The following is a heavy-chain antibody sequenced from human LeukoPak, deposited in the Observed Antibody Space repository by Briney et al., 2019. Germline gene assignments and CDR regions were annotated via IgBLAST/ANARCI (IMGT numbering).Heavy chain of an antibody. CDR3: ARDRASSWPFDY. V-gene: IGHV3-21*01. CDR1: GFTFSTYT. CDR2: ISGSTKYI. D-gene: IGHD6-13*01. J-gene: IGHJ4*02. Sequence: GGSLRLSCAASGFTFSTYTMNWVRQAPGKGLEWVSSISGSTKYIYYADSLKGRFTISRDNAKNSLYLEMNSLRAEDTAVYYCARDRASSWPFDYWGQGTLVTVSS.